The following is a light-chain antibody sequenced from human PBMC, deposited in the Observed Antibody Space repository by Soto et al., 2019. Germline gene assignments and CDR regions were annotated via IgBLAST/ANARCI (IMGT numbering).Light chain of an antibody. V-gene: IGLV2-23*01. Sequence: QSALTQPASVSGSPGQSITISCTGTSSDVGSYNLVSWYQHHPGKAPKLIIYEGSKRPSGISNRFSGSKSSNTASLTISGLQAEDEADFHCCSYADNHILLFGGGTKLTVL. CDR1: SSDVGSYNL. CDR3: CSYADNHILL. J-gene: IGLJ3*02. CDR2: EGS.